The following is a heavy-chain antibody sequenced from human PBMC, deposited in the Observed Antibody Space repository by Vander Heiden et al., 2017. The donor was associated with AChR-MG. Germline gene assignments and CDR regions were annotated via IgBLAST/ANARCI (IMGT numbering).Heavy chain of an antibody. J-gene: IGHJ2*01. Sequence: QVQLVQSGAEVQKPGASVKVSCKASGYTFTSYSIHWVRQAPGQRLEWMGVINAGNGNTEEAQEFQGKVTFTRDTSASTAYVEMNRMRSEDTALYFCARSPGYWYFDLWGRGTLVTVSS. V-gene: IGHV1-3*01. CDR3: ARSPGYWYFDL. CDR1: GYTFTSYS. CDR2: INAGNGNT.